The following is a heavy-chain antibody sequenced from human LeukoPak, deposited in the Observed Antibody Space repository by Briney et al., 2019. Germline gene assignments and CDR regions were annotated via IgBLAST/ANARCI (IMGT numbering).Heavy chain of an antibody. Sequence: SETLSLTCTVSGASIRHYYWSWIRQPPGKGLEWFGNLYHSGSPNYNPSLKSRVTISIDTAKNQFSLRLRSVTAADTAVYYCATLTGTTYPYYFDFWGQATLVTVSS. CDR2: LYHSGSP. CDR1: GASIRHYY. CDR3: ATLTGTTYPYYFDF. D-gene: IGHD1-20*01. J-gene: IGHJ4*02. V-gene: IGHV4-59*01.